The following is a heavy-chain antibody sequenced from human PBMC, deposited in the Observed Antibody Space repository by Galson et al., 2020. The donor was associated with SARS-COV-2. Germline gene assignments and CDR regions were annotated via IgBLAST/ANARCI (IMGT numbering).Heavy chain of an antibody. D-gene: IGHD3-22*01. Sequence: TGGSLRLSCAASGFTFSSYSMNWVRQAPGKGLEWVSSISSSSSYIYYADSVKGRFTISRDNAKNSLYLQMNSLRAEDTAVYYCARAQGYYYDSSGYYPNAFDIWGQGTMVTVSS. CDR3: ARAQGYYYDSSGYYPNAFDI. J-gene: IGHJ3*02. V-gene: IGHV3-21*01. CDR2: ISSSSSYI. CDR1: GFTFSSYS.